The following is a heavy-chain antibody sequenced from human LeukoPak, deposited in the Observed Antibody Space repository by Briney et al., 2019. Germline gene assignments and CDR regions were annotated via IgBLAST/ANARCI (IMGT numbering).Heavy chain of an antibody. J-gene: IGHJ4*02. V-gene: IGHV3-11*01. CDR2: ISFSGSTI. D-gene: IGHD6-13*01. Sequence: GGSLRLSCAASGFTFSDYYMSWIRQAPGKGLEWVSYISFSGSTIYYADSVKGRFTISRDNAQNSLYLQMNSLRAEDTALYYCAKDGGSSSWYYFDYWGQGTLVTVSS. CDR3: AKDGGSSSWYYFDY. CDR1: GFTFSDYY.